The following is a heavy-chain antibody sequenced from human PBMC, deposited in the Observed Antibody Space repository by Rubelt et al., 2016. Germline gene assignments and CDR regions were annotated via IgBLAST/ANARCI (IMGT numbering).Heavy chain of an antibody. D-gene: IGHD6-19*01. Sequence: QVTLRESGPALVKPTQTLTLTCTFSGFSLSTSGMCVSWIRQPPGKSLEWLARIDWDDDKYYSTSLKTRLTISQETSNNQVVLTMTNRDTGDTATYYCARLVAGLPFDYWGQGSLVTVSS. V-gene: IGHV2-70*15. CDR2: IDWDDDK. CDR1: GFSLSTSGMC. J-gene: IGHJ4*02. CDR3: ARLVAGLPFDY.